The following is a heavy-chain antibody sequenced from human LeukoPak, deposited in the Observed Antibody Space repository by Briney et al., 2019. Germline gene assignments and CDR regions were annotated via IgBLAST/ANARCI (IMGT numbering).Heavy chain of an antibody. Sequence: ASVKVSCKASGYTFTTYDINWVRQATGQGLEWMGWMNPNSGNTGYAQKFQGRVTMTRNTSISTAYMELSRLRSDDTAVYYCASVSGWANWFDPWGQGTLVTVSS. CDR3: ASVSGWANWFDP. CDR1: GYTFTTYD. V-gene: IGHV1-8*01. J-gene: IGHJ5*02. D-gene: IGHD6-19*01. CDR2: MNPNSGNT.